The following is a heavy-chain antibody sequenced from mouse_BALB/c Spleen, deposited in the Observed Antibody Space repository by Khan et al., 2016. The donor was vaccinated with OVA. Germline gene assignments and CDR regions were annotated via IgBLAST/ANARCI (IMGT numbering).Heavy chain of an antibody. D-gene: IGHD2-3*01. J-gene: IGHJ4*01. Sequence: EVQLQQSGPGLVKPSQSLSLTCTVTGYSITSDYAWNWIRQFPGNKLEWLGYISSSGSTNYNPALKSRILITRATSTNQFFLPLNSVTTEDTATYNCARDGSRYNYAMDYWGQGTSVTVSS. CDR1: GYSITSDYA. CDR3: ARDGSRYNYAMDY. V-gene: IGHV3-2*02. CDR2: ISSSGST.